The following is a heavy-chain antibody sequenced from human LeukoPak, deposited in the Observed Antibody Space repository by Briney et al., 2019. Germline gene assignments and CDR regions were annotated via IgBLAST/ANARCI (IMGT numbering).Heavy chain of an antibody. D-gene: IGHD2-21*01. V-gene: IGHV4-39*01. Sequence: PSETLSLTCTVSGGSISSSSYYWGWIRQPPGTGLEWIGSIYYSGSTYYNPSLKSRVTISVDTSKNQFSLKLSSVTAADTAVYYCARHTPTVIDDAFDIWGQGTMVTVSS. J-gene: IGHJ3*02. CDR3: ARHTPTVIDDAFDI. CDR1: GGSISSSSYY. CDR2: IYYSGST.